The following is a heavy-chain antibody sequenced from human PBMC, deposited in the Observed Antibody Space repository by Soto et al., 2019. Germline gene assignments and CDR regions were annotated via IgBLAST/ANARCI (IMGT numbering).Heavy chain of an antibody. CDR3: AREGLEWLLSSGVGFDY. D-gene: IGHD3-3*01. V-gene: IGHV3-21*01. J-gene: IGHJ4*02. CDR1: GFTFSSYS. Sequence: PGGSLRLSCAASGFTFSSYSMNWVRQAPGKGLEWVSSISSSSSYIYYADSVKGRFTISRDNAKNSLYLQMNSLRAEDTAVYYCAREGLEWLLSSGVGFDYWGQGTLVTVSS. CDR2: ISSSSSYI.